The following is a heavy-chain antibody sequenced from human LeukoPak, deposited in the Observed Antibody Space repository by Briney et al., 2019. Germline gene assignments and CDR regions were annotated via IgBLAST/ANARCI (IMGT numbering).Heavy chain of an antibody. J-gene: IGHJ4*02. V-gene: IGHV3-48*03. Sequence: GGSLRLSCAASGFTFSSYEMNWVRQAPGKGLEWVSYISSSGSTIYYADSVKGRFTISRDNAKNSLYLQMNSLRAEDTAVYYCARDHIVAVTAIDYWGQGTLVTVSS. CDR2: ISSSGSTI. CDR1: GFTFSSYE. CDR3: ARDHIVAVTAIDY. D-gene: IGHD2-21*02.